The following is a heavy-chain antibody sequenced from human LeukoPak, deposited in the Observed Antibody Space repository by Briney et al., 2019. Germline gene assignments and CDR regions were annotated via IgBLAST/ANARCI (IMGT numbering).Heavy chain of an antibody. CDR1: GGSISSYY. J-gene: IGHJ6*02. CDR2: IYYSGST. CDR3: ARLLRGFYGSGTYYYGMDV. V-gene: IGHV4-59*08. D-gene: IGHD3-10*01. Sequence: SETLSLTCTVSGGSISSYYWSWVRQPPGKGLEWIGYIYYSGSTNYNPSLKSRVTISVDTSKNQFSLKLSSVTAADTAVYYCARLLRGFYGSGTYYYGMDVWGQGTTVTVSS.